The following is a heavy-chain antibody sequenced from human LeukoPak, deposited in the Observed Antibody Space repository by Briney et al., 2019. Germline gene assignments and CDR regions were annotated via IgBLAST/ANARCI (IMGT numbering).Heavy chain of an antibody. V-gene: IGHV4-31*03. CDR3: ARDRGDYYGSPNWFDT. D-gene: IGHD3-10*01. Sequence: SQTLSLTCTVSGGSISSGGYYWSWIRQHPGKGLEWIGYIYYSGSTYYNPSLKSRVTISVDTSKNQFSLKLSSVTAADTAVYYCARDRGDYYGSPNWFDTWGQGTLVTVSS. CDR2: IYYSGST. CDR1: GGSISSGGYY. J-gene: IGHJ5*02.